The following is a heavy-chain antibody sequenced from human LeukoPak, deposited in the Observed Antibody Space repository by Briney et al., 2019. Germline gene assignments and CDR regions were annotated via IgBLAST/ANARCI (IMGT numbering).Heavy chain of an antibody. CDR1: GYTFTSYG. D-gene: IGHD2-15*01. CDR2: ISAYNGNT. J-gene: IGHJ5*02. Sequence: ASVKVSCKASGYTFTSYGISWVRQVPGQGLEWMGWISAYNGNTNYAQKLQGRVTMTTDTSTSTAYMELRSLRSDDTAVYYCARDHDIVVVVAANLGFDPWGQGTLVTVSS. CDR3: ARDHDIVVVVAANLGFDP. V-gene: IGHV1-18*01.